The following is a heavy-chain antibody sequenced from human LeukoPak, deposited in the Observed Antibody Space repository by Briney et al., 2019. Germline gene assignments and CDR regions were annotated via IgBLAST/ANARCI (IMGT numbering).Heavy chain of an antibody. V-gene: IGHV4-59*01. J-gene: IGHJ4*02. Sequence: SETLSLTCTVSGDSISTYYWSWIRQPPGKGLEWIGYVYYSGSTTYNPSLKSRVTISVDTSKNQFSLKLTSVTAADTAVYYCARASGSSYVVFFSDYWGQGTLVTVSS. CDR1: GDSISTYY. CDR2: VYYSGST. D-gene: IGHD3-10*01. CDR3: ARASGSSYVVFFSDY.